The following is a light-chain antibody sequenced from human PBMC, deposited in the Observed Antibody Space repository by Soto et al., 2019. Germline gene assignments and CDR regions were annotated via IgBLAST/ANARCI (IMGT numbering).Light chain of an antibody. CDR3: SSYTSSSTLYVV. V-gene: IGLV2-14*01. CDR1: GSDVGGYNY. J-gene: IGLJ2*01. Sequence: QSALTQPASVSGSLGHSITISCTGTGSDVGGYNYVSWYQQHPGKAPKLMIYDVSNRPSGVSNRFSGSKSGNTASLTISGLQAEDEADYYCSSYTSSSTLYVVFGGGTKVTVL. CDR2: DVS.